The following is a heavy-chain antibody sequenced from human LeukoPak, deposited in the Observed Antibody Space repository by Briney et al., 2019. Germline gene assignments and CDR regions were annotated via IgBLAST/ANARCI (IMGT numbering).Heavy chain of an antibody. CDR3: ARGGRMWLVRIVVVPAEQGFDY. D-gene: IGHD2-2*01. J-gene: IGHJ4*02. CDR1: GGFFSGYY. V-gene: IGHV4-34*01. Sequence: SDTLSLTCAVYGGFFSGYYWSWTRQPPGKGLEWLGEINHRGSTNYNPSLKSRVTISVDTSKNQFSLKLSSVTAADTAVYYCARGGRMWLVRIVVVPAEQGFDYWGQGTLVTVSS. CDR2: INHRGST.